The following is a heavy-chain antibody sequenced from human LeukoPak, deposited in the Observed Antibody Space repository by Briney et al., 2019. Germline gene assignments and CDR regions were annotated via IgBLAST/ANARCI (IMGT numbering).Heavy chain of an antibody. D-gene: IGHD6-6*01. V-gene: IGHV3-48*01. CDR1: GFTFSSYS. CDR3: ARDFRSSSSRGIDY. J-gene: IGHJ4*02. CDR2: ISSSSSTI. Sequence: GGSLRLSCAASGFTFSSYSMNWVRQAPGKGLEWVSYISSSSSTIYYADSVKGRFTISRDNAKNSLYLQMNSLRAEDTAVYYCARDFRSSSSRGIDYWGQGTLVTVSS.